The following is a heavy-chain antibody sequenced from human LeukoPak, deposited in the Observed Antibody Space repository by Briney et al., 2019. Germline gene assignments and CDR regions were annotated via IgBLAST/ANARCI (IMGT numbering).Heavy chain of an antibody. CDR2: IYYSGST. CDR3: ARALYDYVWGSYRPHWFDP. J-gene: IGHJ5*02. V-gene: IGHV4-30-4*01. Sequence: PSETLSLTCTVSGGSISSGDYYWSWIRQPPGKGLEWIGYIYYSGSTYYNPSLKSRVTISVDTSKNQFSLKLSSVTAADTAVYYCARALYDYVWGSYRPHWFDPWGQGTLSPSPQ. D-gene: IGHD3-16*02. CDR1: GGSISSGDYY.